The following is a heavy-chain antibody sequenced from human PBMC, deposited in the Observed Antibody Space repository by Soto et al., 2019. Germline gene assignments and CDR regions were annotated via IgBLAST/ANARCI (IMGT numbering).Heavy chain of an antibody. Sequence: QVQLVESGGGVVQPGRSLRLSCAASGFNFSSYVMHWVRQASGKGLEWVAVIWYDGGNKYYADSVKGRFTISRDNSKNTLYLQMNSLRAEDTAVHYCARDGQWLPRDGLRSSYYFDYWGQGTLVTVSS. CDR3: ARDGQWLPRDGLRSSYYFDY. CDR1: GFNFSSYV. J-gene: IGHJ4*02. D-gene: IGHD6-19*01. V-gene: IGHV3-33*01. CDR2: IWYDGGNK.